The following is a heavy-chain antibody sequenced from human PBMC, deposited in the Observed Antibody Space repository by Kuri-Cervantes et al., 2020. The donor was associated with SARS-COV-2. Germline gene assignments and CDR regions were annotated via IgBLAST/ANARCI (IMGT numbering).Heavy chain of an antibody. Sequence: ETLSLTCAASGFTVSSNYMSWVRQAPGKGLEWVSVIYSCGSTYYADSVKGRFTISRDNSKNTLYLQMNSLRAEDTAVYYCAKVYGDIVVVPAAKYFQHWGQGTLVTVSS. CDR1: GFTVSSNY. CDR3: AKVYGDIVVVPAAKYFQH. V-gene: IGHV3-53*01. J-gene: IGHJ1*01. D-gene: IGHD2-2*01. CDR2: IYSCGST.